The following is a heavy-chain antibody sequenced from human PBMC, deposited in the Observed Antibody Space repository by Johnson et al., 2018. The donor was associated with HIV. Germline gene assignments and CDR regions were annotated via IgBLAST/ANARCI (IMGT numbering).Heavy chain of an antibody. Sequence: EVQLVESGGGLVQSGGSLKLSCAASGFTFSSYAMHWVRQAPGKGLEWVSVIYSGGSTYYADSVKGRFTISRDNSKNTLYLQMNSLRAEDTAVYYCARDGTSRGGAFDIWGQGTMVTVSS. CDR3: ARDGTSRGGAFDI. D-gene: IGHD6-13*01. CDR2: IYSGGST. J-gene: IGHJ3*02. CDR1: GFTFSSYA. V-gene: IGHV3-66*01.